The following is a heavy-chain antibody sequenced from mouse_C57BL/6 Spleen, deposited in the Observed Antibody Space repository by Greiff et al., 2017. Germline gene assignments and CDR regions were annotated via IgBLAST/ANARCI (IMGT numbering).Heavy chain of an antibody. CDR2: ISSGSSTI. D-gene: IGHD4-1*01. Sequence: EVMLVESGGGLVKPGGSLKLSCAASGFTFSDYGMHWVRQAPEKGLEWVAYISSGSSTIYYADTVKGRFTISRDNAKNTLFLQMTSLRSEDTAMYYCARGANWDKGGYFDYWGQGTTLTVSS. J-gene: IGHJ2*01. V-gene: IGHV5-17*01. CDR1: GFTFSDYG. CDR3: ARGANWDKGGYFDY.